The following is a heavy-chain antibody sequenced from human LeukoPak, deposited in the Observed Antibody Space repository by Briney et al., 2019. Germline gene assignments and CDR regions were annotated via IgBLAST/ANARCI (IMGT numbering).Heavy chain of an antibody. J-gene: IGHJ5*02. CDR1: GFIFSSNR. V-gene: IGHV3-74*01. CDR3: ARETTVTGWFDP. D-gene: IGHD4-17*01. CDR2: LNSDGSST. Sequence: PGGSLRLSCAASGFIFSSNRMHWVRQPPGKGLVWVSRLNSDGSSTSYADSVKGRFTISRDNAKNTLYLQMNSLRAEDTAVYYCARETTVTGWFDPWGQGTLVTVSS.